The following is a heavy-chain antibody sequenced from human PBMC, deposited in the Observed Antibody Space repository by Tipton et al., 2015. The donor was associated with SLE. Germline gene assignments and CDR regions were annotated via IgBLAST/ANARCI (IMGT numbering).Heavy chain of an antibody. CDR1: GGSISSYY. CDR3: TRGGRGGGANPFDP. Sequence: GLVKPSETLSLTCSVSGGSISSYYWSWIRQPPAKGLEWIGFIYYNGKTNYNSSLKSRVTISADTSKNQFSLKLTSVTVADTAVYYCTRGGRGGGANPFDPWGQGTLVTVSS. D-gene: IGHD4/OR15-4a*01. CDR2: IYYNGKT. V-gene: IGHV4-59*12. J-gene: IGHJ5*02.